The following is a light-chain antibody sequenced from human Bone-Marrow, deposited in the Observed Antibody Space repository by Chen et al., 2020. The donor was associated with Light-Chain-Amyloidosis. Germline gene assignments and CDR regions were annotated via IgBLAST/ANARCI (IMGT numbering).Light chain of an antibody. V-gene: IGKV1-39*01. J-gene: IGKJ3*01. Sequence: DIQMTQSPSSLSASVGDRVTITCRASQSISSYLNWYQQKPGKAPKLLIYAASSLQSGVPSRLSGSGSGTDFTLTISSLQPEDFATDYCKQSYSTRFTFGPGTKVDIK. CDR1: QSISSY. CDR3: KQSYSTRFT. CDR2: AAS.